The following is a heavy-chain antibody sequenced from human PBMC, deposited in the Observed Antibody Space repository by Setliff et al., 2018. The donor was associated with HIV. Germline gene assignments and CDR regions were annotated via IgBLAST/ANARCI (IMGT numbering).Heavy chain of an antibody. CDR2: IYPNTGGT. D-gene: IGHD3-22*01. V-gene: IGHV1-18*01. CDR1: GGTFSSYA. CDR3: AREIGDYYDSSGYYPPTDYYYGMDV. J-gene: IGHJ6*02. Sequence: ASVKVSCKASGGTFSSYAISWVRQAPGQGLEWMGGIYPNTGGTNYAQKLQGRVTMTTDTSTSTAYMELRSLRSDDTAVYYCAREIGDYYDSSGYYPPTDYYYGMDVWGQGTTVTVSS.